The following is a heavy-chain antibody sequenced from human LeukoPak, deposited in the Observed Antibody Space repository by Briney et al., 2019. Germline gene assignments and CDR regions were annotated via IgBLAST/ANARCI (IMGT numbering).Heavy chain of an antibody. J-gene: IGHJ4*02. D-gene: IGHD6-19*01. V-gene: IGHV3-23*01. CDR3: AKGGWLDD. Sequence: GGSLRLSCAASGFNFNKYDMTCARQAPGKGLEWVSTITGRSDKTDYTDSVKGRFVTSRDNFKDTLYLQMNSLSAEDTALYYCAKGGWLDDLGQGALVTVSS. CDR1: GFNFNKYD. CDR2: ITGRSDKT.